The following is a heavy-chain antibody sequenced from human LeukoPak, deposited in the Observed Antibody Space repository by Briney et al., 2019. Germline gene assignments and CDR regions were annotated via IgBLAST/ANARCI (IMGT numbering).Heavy chain of an antibody. CDR1: GYTFTGYY. Sequence: ASVKVSCKASGYTFTGYYMHWVRQAPGQGLEWMGWINPNSGGTNYAQKFQGRVTMTRDTSISTAYMELSRLRSDDTAVYYCARDRPPDGHNSGHPGYWGQGTLVTVSS. CDR2: INPNSGGT. D-gene: IGHD5-24*01. CDR3: ARDRPPDGHNSGHPGY. V-gene: IGHV1-2*02. J-gene: IGHJ4*02.